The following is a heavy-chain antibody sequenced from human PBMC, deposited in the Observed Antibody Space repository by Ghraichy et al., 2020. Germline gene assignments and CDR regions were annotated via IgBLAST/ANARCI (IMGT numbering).Heavy chain of an antibody. CDR3: AKVDSRRYYHGWYFAL. Sequence: GGSLRLSCAASGFTFNSHAMNWVRQAPGRGLEWVSAISGSGDNTYSADSVKGRFTISRDNSRNTLYLQMNSLRVEDTAVYYCAKVDSRRYYHGWYFALWGRGTLVTVSS. V-gene: IGHV3-23*01. J-gene: IGHJ2*01. CDR2: ISGSGDNT. CDR1: GFTFNSHA. D-gene: IGHD3-22*01.